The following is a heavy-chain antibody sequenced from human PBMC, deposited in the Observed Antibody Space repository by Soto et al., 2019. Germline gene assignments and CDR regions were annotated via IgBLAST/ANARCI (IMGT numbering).Heavy chain of an antibody. CDR3: VRVRRVQMDY. CDR1: GYLFTDYG. CDR2: NNVFNGDP. J-gene: IGHJ4*02. V-gene: IGHV1-18*01. D-gene: IGHD3-10*01. Sequence: QVHLVQSGPELKKPGASFTVSCKASGYLFTDYGIAWVRQAPGQGLEWMGWNNVFNGDPRYAPNVQGRVTMTKDTYPSTASTDLRSLKSDETAVYFGVRVRRVQMDYWGQGSLVTVSS.